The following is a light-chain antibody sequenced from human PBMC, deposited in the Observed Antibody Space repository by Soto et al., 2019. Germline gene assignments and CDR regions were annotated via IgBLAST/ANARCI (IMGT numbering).Light chain of an antibody. Sequence: EIVMTQSPDTLSVSPGERATLSCRASQNVGRNVAWYQQRPGQAPRLLIHGTSTRAADIPARFSGSVSGTEFTLTITSLQPEDFVIYYCQQYNNWPPTSTFGQGTKLEMK. CDR2: GTS. CDR1: QNVGRN. CDR3: QQYNNWPPTST. V-gene: IGKV3-15*01. J-gene: IGKJ2*01.